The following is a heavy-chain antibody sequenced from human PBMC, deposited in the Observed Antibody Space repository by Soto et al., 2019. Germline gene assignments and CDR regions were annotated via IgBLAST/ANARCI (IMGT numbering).Heavy chain of an antibody. J-gene: IGHJ4*02. CDR3: ASGSSGSYYWDY. Sequence: QVQLVESGGGVVQPGRSLRLSCAASGFTFSSYAMHWVRQAPGKGLEWVAVISYDGSNKYYADSVKGRFTISRDHSKNTLYLQMNSLRANDTAVYYCASGSSGSYYWDYWGQGTLVTVSS. CDR2: ISYDGSNK. D-gene: IGHD1-26*01. CDR1: GFTFSSYA. V-gene: IGHV3-30-3*01.